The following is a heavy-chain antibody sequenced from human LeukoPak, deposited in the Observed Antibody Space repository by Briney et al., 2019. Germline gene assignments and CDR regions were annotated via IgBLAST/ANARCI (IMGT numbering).Heavy chain of an antibody. CDR1: GYTFTSYD. CDR2: MNPNSGNT. CDR3: ARRSLWFGERTHYYMDV. D-gene: IGHD3-10*01. Sequence: GASVKVSCKASGYTFTSYDINWVRQATGQGLEWMGWMNPNSGNTGYAQKFQGRVTMTRNTSISTAYMELSSLRSEDTAVYYCARRSLWFGERTHYYMDVWGKGTTVTISS. J-gene: IGHJ6*03. V-gene: IGHV1-8*01.